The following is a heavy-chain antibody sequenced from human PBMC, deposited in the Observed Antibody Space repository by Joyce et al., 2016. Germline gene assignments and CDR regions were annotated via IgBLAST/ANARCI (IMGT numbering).Heavy chain of an antibody. V-gene: IGHV3-30*18. CDR1: GFTFSIYG. CDR3: AKFFMSATPSPNDAFDI. D-gene: IGHD2-2*01. J-gene: IGHJ3*02. Sequence: QVQLVESGGGVVQPGMSLRLSCAASGFTFSIYGMPWVRQAPGKGLEWCAVISYDGSNKHYRDSVKGRFTISRDNSKNTLYLQMNDLRAEDTAVYYCAKFFMSATPSPNDAFDIWGQGTMVTVSS. CDR2: ISYDGSNK.